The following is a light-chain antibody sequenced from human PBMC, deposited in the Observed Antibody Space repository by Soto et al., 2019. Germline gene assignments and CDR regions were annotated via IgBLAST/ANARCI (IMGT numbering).Light chain of an antibody. CDR1: QSVGTN. Sequence: EIVLTQSPSTLSLSPGERATLSCRASQSVGTNLAWYQQIPGQPPRLLVNGASSRATGIPDRFTGSGSGTDFTLTISRLEPEDFAVYYCQQYGSTPTFGQGTKVDIK. V-gene: IGKV3-20*01. CDR3: QQYGSTPT. CDR2: GAS. J-gene: IGKJ1*01.